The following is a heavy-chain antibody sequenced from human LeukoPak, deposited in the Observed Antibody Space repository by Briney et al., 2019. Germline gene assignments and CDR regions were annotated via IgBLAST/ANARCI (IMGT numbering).Heavy chain of an antibody. CDR1: GFAFSSHA. CDR2: ITDSGGNR. D-gene: IGHD6-19*01. CDR3: AKSSRYGTGWYGKIDY. J-gene: IGHJ4*02. V-gene: IGHV3-23*01. Sequence: GGSLRLSCAASGFAFSSHAMSWVRQTPGKGLEWVSAITDSGGNRQYTDSVKGRFTISRDNSKNTLYLQMDSLRADDTAVYYCAKSSRYGTGWYGKIDYWGQGTLVTVSS.